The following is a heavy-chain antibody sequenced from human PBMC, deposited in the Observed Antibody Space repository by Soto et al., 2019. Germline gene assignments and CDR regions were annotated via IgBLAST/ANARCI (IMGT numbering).Heavy chain of an antibody. Sequence: GGSLRVSCAASGFTFSNAWMNWVRQAPGKGLEWVGRIKSKTDGGTTDYAAPVKGRFTISRDDSKNTLYLQMNSLKTEDTAVYYCTTVVYYDSSGYCDYWGQGTLVTVSS. CDR2: IKSKTDGGTT. CDR1: GFTFSNAW. CDR3: TTVVYYDSSGYCDY. J-gene: IGHJ4*02. D-gene: IGHD3-22*01. V-gene: IGHV3-15*07.